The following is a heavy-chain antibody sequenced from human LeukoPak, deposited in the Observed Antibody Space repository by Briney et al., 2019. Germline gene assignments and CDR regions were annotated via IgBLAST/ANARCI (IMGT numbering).Heavy chain of an antibody. CDR1: GFTLSTYW. CDR2: ISGSGGST. CDR3: ATDTYYDILTGYYNRITGDY. Sequence: GGSLRLSCAASGFTLSTYWMHWVRQAPGKGLEWVSAISGSGGSTYYADSVKGRFTISRDNSKNTLYLQMNSLRAEDTAVYYCATDTYYDILTGYYNRITGDYWGQGTLVTVSS. J-gene: IGHJ4*02. D-gene: IGHD3-9*01. V-gene: IGHV3-23*01.